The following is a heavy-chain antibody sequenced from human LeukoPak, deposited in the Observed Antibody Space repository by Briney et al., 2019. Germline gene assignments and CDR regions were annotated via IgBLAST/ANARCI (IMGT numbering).Heavy chain of an antibody. CDR1: GFNFKNYD. D-gene: IGHD3-16*01. CDR2: IGTVTDT. J-gene: IGHJ4*02. V-gene: IGHV3-13*01. Sequence: GGSLRLSCAASGFNFKNYDFHWVRPAAGKRLEWVSGIGTVTDTFYLDSVEGRFTISRENAKNSFYLQMNGLRAGDTAVYYCARGWGGHGRSWGALDFWGQGILVTVSS. CDR3: ARGWGGHGRSWGALDF.